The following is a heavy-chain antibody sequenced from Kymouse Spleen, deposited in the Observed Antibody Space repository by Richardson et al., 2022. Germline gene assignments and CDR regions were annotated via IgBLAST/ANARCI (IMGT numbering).Heavy chain of an antibody. D-gene: IGHD6-19*01. Sequence: EVQLVESGGGLVQPGGSLKLSCAASGFTFSGSAMHWVRQASGKGLEWVGRIRSKANSYATAYAASVKGRFTISRDDSKNTAYLQMNSLKTEDTAVYYCTRHDIAVFDYWGQGTLVTVSS. CDR1: GFTFSGSA. CDR3: TRHDIAVFDY. V-gene: IGHV3-73*02. J-gene: IGHJ4*02. CDR2: IRSKANSYAT.